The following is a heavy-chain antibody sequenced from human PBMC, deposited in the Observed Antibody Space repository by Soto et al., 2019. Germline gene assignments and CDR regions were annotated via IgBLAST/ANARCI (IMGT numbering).Heavy chain of an antibody. D-gene: IGHD3-3*01. CDR2: INHSGST. CDR1: GGSFSGYY. J-gene: IGHJ5*02. V-gene: IGHV4-34*01. Sequence: SETLSLTCAVYGGSFSGYYWSWIRQPPGKGLEWIGEINHSGSTNYNPSLKSRVTISVDTSKNQFSLKLSSVTAADTAVYYCARDAHYDFWSGHPNWFDPWGQGTLVTVSS. CDR3: ARDAHYDFWSGHPNWFDP.